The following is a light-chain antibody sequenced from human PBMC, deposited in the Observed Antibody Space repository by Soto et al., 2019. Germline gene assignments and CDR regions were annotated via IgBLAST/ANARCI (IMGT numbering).Light chain of an antibody. J-gene: IGLJ2*01. V-gene: IGLV1-44*01. Sequence: QAVVTQPPSASGTPGQRVTISCSGSSSNIGSNTVYWYQQLPGTAPKLLIYSNNQRPSGVPDRFSGSKSGTSASLAISGLLSEDEADYYCAAWDASPNGGVFGGGTKLTVL. CDR3: AAWDASPNGGV. CDR1: SSNIGSNT. CDR2: SNN.